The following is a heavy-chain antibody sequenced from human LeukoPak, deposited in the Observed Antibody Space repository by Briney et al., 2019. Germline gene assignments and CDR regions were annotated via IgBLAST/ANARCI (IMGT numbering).Heavy chain of an antibody. CDR1: GYTFTNYG. D-gene: IGHD6-6*01. Sequence: ASVKVSFKASGYTFTNYGINWERQAPGQGLEWMGWISAYNGNTNYAQKVQGRVTMTTDTSTSTAYMELRSLRSDDTAMYYCARESYVYSRSPDDAFDIWGRGTLVTVSS. J-gene: IGHJ3*02. CDR3: ARESYVYSRSPDDAFDI. CDR2: ISAYNGNT. V-gene: IGHV1-18*01.